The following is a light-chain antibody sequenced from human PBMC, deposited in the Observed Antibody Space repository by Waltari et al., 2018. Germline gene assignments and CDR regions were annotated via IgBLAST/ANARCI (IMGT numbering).Light chain of an antibody. Sequence: DIQMTQSPSTLSASVGERVTITCRASQSINRWLAWYQQKPGKAPKFLIYKAATLESGIPARFSGSGSGTEFTLTISGLQPEDSATYYWQQYNSYPLTFGQGTKVEIK. J-gene: IGKJ1*01. CDR3: QQYNSYPLT. CDR2: KAA. V-gene: IGKV1-5*03. CDR1: QSINRW.